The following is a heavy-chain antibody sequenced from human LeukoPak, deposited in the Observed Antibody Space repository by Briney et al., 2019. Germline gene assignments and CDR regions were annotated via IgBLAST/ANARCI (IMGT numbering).Heavy chain of an antibody. CDR2: ISGSGDST. Sequence: GSLRLSCAASGFTFSSYAMSWVRQAPGKGLEWVSAISGSGDSTYYADSVKGRFTISRDNSKNTLYLQVNSLRAEDTAVYYCAKDRIAAVGTPYYYYGMDVWGQGTTVTVSS. CDR1: GFTFSSYA. J-gene: IGHJ6*02. CDR3: AKDRIAAVGTPYYYYGMDV. V-gene: IGHV3-23*01. D-gene: IGHD6-13*01.